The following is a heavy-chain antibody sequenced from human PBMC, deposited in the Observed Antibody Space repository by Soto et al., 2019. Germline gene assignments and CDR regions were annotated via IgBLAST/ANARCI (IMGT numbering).Heavy chain of an antibody. CDR3: AKYSVAGPKATFDC. Sequence: HPGGSLRLSCTASGFTFSRHAMTWVRQAPGKGLEWVSGLSDSGGSIYYADSVKGRFTISRDNSKNTVYLQMNTLRDEDTDIYFCAKYSVAGPKATFDCWGKGTLITVSS. D-gene: IGHD6-19*01. CDR1: GFTFSRHA. V-gene: IGHV3-23*01. CDR2: LSDSGGSI. J-gene: IGHJ4*02.